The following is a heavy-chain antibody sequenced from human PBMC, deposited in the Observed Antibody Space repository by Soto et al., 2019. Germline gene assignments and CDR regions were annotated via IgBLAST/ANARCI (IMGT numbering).Heavy chain of an antibody. D-gene: IGHD1-26*01. CDR1: GFTFSSYG. CDR2: ISYDGSNT. V-gene: IGHV3-30*18. Sequence: QVQLVESGGGGVQPGRCLRLSCVASGFTFSSYGMHWVRQAPGKGLEWVAIISYDGSNTYYADSVKGRFTISRDNSKNTLYLEMDSLRAEDTSVYYCAKEGGLSGSYYISSSYYFDYWGQGNLVTVSS. CDR3: AKEGGLSGSYYISSSYYFDY. J-gene: IGHJ4*02.